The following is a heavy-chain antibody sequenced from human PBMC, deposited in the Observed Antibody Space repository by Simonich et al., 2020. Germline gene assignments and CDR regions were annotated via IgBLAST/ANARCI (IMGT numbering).Heavy chain of an antibody. D-gene: IGHD6-13*01. Sequence: QVQLQQWGAGLLQPSETLSLTCAVYGGSFSGYYWSWIRQPPGKGPEWFGEINHSGSTNYNPYLKIRVTISVDTSKNQFSLKLSSVTAADTAVDYCARGLRVAAAGTAFQHWGQGTLVTVSS. CDR1: GGSFSGYY. V-gene: IGHV4-34*01. CDR3: ARGLRVAAAGTAFQH. J-gene: IGHJ1*01. CDR2: INHSGST.